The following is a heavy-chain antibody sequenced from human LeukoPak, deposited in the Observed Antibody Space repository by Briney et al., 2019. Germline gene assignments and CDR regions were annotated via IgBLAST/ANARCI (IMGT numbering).Heavy chain of an antibody. CDR2: IHYSRGG. J-gene: IGHJ4*02. Sequence: TSETLSLTCFVSGDSIGSYFWSWIRQSPGKGLEWIGYIHYSRGGNYNPSLRSRVSMSEDSSKNQFSLMMNSVSAADSAVYYCARGRGGSGWGTGLDFDLWGQGTLVTVSS. V-gene: IGHV4-59*12. CDR3: ARGRGGSGWGTGLDFDL. D-gene: IGHD6-19*01. CDR1: GDSIGSYF.